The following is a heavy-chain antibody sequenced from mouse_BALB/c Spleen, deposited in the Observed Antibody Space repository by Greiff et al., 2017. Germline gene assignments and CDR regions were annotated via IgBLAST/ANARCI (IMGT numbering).Heavy chain of an antibody. CDR3: AREPTMITPYFDY. Sequence: VKLQQSGPGLVAPSQSLSITCTVSGFSLTSYGVHWVRQPPGKGLEWLGVIWAGGSTNYNSALMSRLSISKDNSKSQVFLKMNSLQTDDTAMYYCAREPTMITPYFDYWGQGTTLTVSS. CDR2: IWAGGST. CDR1: GFSLTSYG. V-gene: IGHV2-9*02. D-gene: IGHD2-4*01. J-gene: IGHJ2*01.